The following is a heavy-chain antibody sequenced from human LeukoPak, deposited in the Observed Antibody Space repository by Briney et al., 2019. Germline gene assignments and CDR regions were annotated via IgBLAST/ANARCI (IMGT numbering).Heavy chain of an antibody. CDR2: ISSSSSSI. V-gene: IGHV3-48*01. D-gene: IGHD3-22*01. CDR1: GFTFSSYS. CDR3: ARAAIDPYCDSSGYYGFDI. Sequence: HPGGSLRLSCAASGFTFSSYSMNWVRQAPGKGLEWVSYISSSSSSIYYADSVKGRFTISRDNAKNSLYLQMNSLRAEDMAVYYCARAAIDPYCDSSGYYGFDIWGQGTMVTV. J-gene: IGHJ3*02.